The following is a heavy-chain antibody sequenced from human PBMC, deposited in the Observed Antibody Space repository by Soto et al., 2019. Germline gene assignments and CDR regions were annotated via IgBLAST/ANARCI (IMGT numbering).Heavy chain of an antibody. V-gene: IGHV1-3*01. Sequence: QVQLVQSGAEVKKPGASVKVSCKASGYTFTSYAMHWVRQAPGQRLEWMGWINAGNGNTKYSQKFQGRVTITRDTSASTAYMELSSLRSEDTAVYYCARSSRSWSGYFQRGNYYYMDVWGKGTTVTVSS. CDR3: ARSSRSWSGYFQRGNYYYMDV. J-gene: IGHJ6*03. D-gene: IGHD3-3*01. CDR1: GYTFTSYA. CDR2: INAGNGNT.